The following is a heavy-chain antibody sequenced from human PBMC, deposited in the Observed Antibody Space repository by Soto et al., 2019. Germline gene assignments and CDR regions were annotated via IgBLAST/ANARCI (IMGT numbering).Heavy chain of an antibody. CDR1: GGTFSSYA. D-gene: IGHD3-22*01. J-gene: IGHJ4*02. Sequence: QVQLVQSGAEVKKPGSSVKVSCKASGGTFSSYAISWVRQAPGQGLEWMGGIIPIFGTANYAQKFQGRVKITADESTSKAYMELSSLRSEDTAVYYCARDFSSHFYDSSGYYFDYWGQGTLVTGSS. CDR2: IIPIFGTA. V-gene: IGHV1-69*01. CDR3: ARDFSSHFYDSSGYYFDY.